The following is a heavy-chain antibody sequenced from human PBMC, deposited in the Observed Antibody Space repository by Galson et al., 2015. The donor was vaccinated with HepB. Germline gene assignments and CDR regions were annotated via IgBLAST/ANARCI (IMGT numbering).Heavy chain of an antibody. D-gene: IGHD2-15*01. CDR2: ISDRGVST. CDR1: GFSFSGFA. V-gene: IGHV3-23*01. CDR3: AKGGGFCTGGSCPYFDS. J-gene: IGHJ4*02. Sequence: SLRLSCAASGFSFSGFALSWVGQAPGKGVEWVSAISDRGVSTYYADSVKGRFTLSRDNFKKALYLQMNNLRVDDTAVYYCAKGGGFCTGGSCPYFDSWGQGLLVTVSS.